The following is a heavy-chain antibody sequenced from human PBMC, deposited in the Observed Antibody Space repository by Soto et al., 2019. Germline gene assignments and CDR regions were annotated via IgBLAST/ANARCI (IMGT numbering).Heavy chain of an antibody. Sequence: SETLSLTCAVYGGSFSGHYWSWIRQPPGKGLEWIGEINHSGSTNYNPSLKSRVTISVDTSKNQFSLKLSSVTAADTAVYYCARGRHCSGGSCYWFHYGMDVWGQGTTVTVSS. CDR3: ARGRHCSGGSCYWFHYGMDV. CDR2: INHSGST. CDR1: GGSFSGHY. V-gene: IGHV4-34*01. D-gene: IGHD2-15*01. J-gene: IGHJ6*02.